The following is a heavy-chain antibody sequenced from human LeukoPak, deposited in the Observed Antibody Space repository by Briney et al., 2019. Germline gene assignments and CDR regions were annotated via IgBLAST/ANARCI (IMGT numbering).Heavy chain of an antibody. V-gene: IGHV3-23*01. CDR3: ATRTLYCSTSRCYLDY. Sequence: GGSLRLSCAAPGFTFSNYAMSWVRQAPGKGLEWVSSISGSGAGTYYADSVKGRFTISRDNSKNTLYLQMSSLRAADTAVYYCATRTLYCSTSRCYLDYWGRGTLVTVSS. J-gene: IGHJ4*02. D-gene: IGHD2-2*01. CDR1: GFTFSNYA. CDR2: ISGSGAGT.